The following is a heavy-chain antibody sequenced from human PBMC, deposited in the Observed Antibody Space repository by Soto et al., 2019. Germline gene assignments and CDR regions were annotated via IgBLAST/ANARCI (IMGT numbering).Heavy chain of an antibody. CDR1: GFIFSDHY. Sequence: EVQLDESGGDVVQPGGSLRLYCAASGFIFSDHYIDWVRQAPGKGLEWVGRSRNKAEGYTTSYAASVEGRFSFSRDDSKSSVYLQMNSLKSEDTAVYYCASVRKVGGTTHFDSWGQGVLVTVSS. J-gene: IGHJ4*02. D-gene: IGHD1-26*01. CDR3: ASVRKVGGTTHFDS. V-gene: IGHV3-72*01. CDR2: SRNKAEGYTT.